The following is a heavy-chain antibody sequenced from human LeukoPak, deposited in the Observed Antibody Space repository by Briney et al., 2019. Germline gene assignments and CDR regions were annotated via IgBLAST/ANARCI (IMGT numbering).Heavy chain of an antibody. CDR1: GGSISSGSYY. V-gene: IGHV4-61*02. Sequence: SETLSLTCTVSGGSISSGSYYWSWIRQPAGKGLEWIGRVYSSGSTNYNPSLKSRVTISVDTSKNQFSLKLSSVTAADTAVYYCASIYYYDSAPFDPWGQGTLVTVSS. D-gene: IGHD3-22*01. CDR3: ASIYYYDSAPFDP. J-gene: IGHJ5*02. CDR2: VYSSGST.